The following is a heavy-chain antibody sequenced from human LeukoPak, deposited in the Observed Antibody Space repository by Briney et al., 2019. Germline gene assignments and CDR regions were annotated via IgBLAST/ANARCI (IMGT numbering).Heavy chain of an antibody. D-gene: IGHD5-24*01. CDR3: AKVMYRDGYNNPLFDY. CDR2: ISWNSGSI. V-gene: IGHV3-9*01. J-gene: IGHJ4*02. Sequence: GRSLSLSCAVSGLTLDDYAMHWVRQAPGKGREWVSGISWNSGSIGYADSVKGRVTISRDNAKNSLYLQMNSLRAEDTALYYCAKVMYRDGYNNPLFDYWGQGTLVTVST. CDR1: GLTLDDYA.